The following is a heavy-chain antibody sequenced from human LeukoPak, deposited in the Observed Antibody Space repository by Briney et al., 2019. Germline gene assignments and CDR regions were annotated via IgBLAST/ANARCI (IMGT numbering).Heavy chain of an antibody. Sequence: PSETLSLTCAVSGVSISSGDYYWTWIRQPPGKGLEWIGYISYSGSTYYNPSLKSGITISLDTSKNQFSLKVTSVTAADTAVYYCARDENSSYMDVWGTGTTVTVSS. J-gene: IGHJ6*03. CDR2: ISYSGST. CDR1: GVSISSGDYY. CDR3: ARDENSSYMDV. V-gene: IGHV4-30-4*08.